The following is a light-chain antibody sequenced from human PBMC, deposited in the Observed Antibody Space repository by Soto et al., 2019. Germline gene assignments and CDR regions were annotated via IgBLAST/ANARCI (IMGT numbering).Light chain of an antibody. CDR1: QDISNY. Sequence: DIQMTQSPSSLSASVGDRVTITCQASQDISNYLNWYQQKPGKAPKLLIYDASNLETGVPSRFSGSGSGTDFTFTISSLQPYDIATYYCQQYDNPALTFGGGTKVEIK. V-gene: IGKV1-33*01. CDR2: DAS. J-gene: IGKJ4*01. CDR3: QQYDNPALT.